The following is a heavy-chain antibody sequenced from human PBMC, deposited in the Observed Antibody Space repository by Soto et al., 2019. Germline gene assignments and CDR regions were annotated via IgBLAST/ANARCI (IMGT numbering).Heavy chain of an antibody. J-gene: IGHJ2*01. V-gene: IGHV1-18*01. CDR3: VRCYCSVGSCYACWHFDL. CDR2: ISASTRNT. D-gene: IGHD2-15*01. Sequence: QVQLVQSGDEVKKPGASVKVSCQASGYTFSDYAISWVRQAPGQGLEWMGWISASTRNTDQAQNFQGRVIMTLDTSTDTAYMELRNLRSDDTAVYYCVRCYCSVGSCYACWHFDLWGRGTLVTFSS. CDR1: GYTFSDYA.